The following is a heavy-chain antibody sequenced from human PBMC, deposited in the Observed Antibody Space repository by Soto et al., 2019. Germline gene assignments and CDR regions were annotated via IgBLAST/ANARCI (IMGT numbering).Heavy chain of an antibody. V-gene: IGHV4-30-4*01. Sequence: PSETLSLTCTVSGGSISSGDYYWSWIRQPPGKGLEWIGYIYYSGSTYYNPSLKSRVTISVDTSENQFSLKLSSVTAADTAVYYCAREQGSVTKNWFDPWGQGTLVTVS. CDR2: IYYSGST. CDR3: AREQGSVTKNWFDP. D-gene: IGHD4-17*01. J-gene: IGHJ5*02. CDR1: GGSISSGDYY.